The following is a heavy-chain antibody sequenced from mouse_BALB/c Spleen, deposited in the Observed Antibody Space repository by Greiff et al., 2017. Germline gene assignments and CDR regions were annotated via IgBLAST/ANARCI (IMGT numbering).Heavy chain of an antibody. D-gene: IGHD3-1*01. CDR3: ARSQLGLQVFAY. CDR1: GDSITSCY. J-gene: IGHJ3*01. CDR2: ISYSGST. V-gene: IGHV3-8*02. Sequence: EVKLQESGPSLVKPSQTLSLTCSVTGDSITSCYWNWIRKFPGNKLEYMGYISYSGSTYYNPSLKSRISITRDTSKNQYYLQLNSVTTEDTATYYCARSQLGLQVFAYWGQGTLVTVSA.